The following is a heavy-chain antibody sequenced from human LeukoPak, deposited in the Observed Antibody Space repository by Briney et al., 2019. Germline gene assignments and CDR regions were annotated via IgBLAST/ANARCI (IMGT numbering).Heavy chain of an antibody. CDR1: GYSFISYW. CDR3: ARREGDWFDP. Sequence: GESLKISCKGPGYSFISYWISWVRQMPGKGLEWMGRIDPSDSYTNYSPSFQGHVTISADKSISTAYLQWSSLKASDTAMYYCARREGDWFDPWGQGTLVTVSS. J-gene: IGHJ5*02. CDR2: IDPSDSYT. V-gene: IGHV5-10-1*01.